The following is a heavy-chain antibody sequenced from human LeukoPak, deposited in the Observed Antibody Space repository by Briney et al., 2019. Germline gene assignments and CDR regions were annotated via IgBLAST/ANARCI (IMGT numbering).Heavy chain of an antibody. CDR1: GGTFSSYA. Sequence: SVKVSCKASGGTFSSYAISWVRQAPGQGLEWMGGIIPIFGTANYAQKFQGRVTITADESTSTAYMELRSLRSDDTAVYYCASDRDYGDYNTQDLFVYWGQGTLVTVSS. CDR2: IIPIFGTA. J-gene: IGHJ4*02. V-gene: IGHV1-69*13. CDR3: ASDRDYGDYNTQDLFVY. D-gene: IGHD4-17*01.